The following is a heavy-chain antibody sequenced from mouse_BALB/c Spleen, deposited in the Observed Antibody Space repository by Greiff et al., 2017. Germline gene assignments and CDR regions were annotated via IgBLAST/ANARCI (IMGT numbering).Heavy chain of an antibody. J-gene: IGHJ2*01. D-gene: IGHD1-2*01. CDR2: IWTGGGT. CDR1: GFSLTSYD. Sequence: QVQLKQSGPGLVAPSQSLSITCTVSGFSLTSYDISWIRQPPGKGLEWLGVIWTGGGTNYNSAFMSRLSISKDNSKSQVFLKMNSLQTDDTAIYYCVRALYYGPFDYWGQGTTLTVSS. CDR3: VRALYYGPFDY. V-gene: IGHV2-9-2*01.